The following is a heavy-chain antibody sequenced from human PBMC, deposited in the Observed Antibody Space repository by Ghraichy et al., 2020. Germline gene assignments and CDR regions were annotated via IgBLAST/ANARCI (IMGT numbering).Heavy chain of an antibody. Sequence: GGSLRLSCAASGFSLSAFSLHWVRQAPGKGLEWVSSISTRSTYTFYADSVKGRFTFSRDDAQNSVFLQMNSLRAEDTAVYYCVRSSAPDRYFLSWGQGTLVTVSS. CDR3: VRSSAPDRYFLS. CDR1: GFSLSAFS. D-gene: IGHD2/OR15-2a*01. V-gene: IGHV3-21*01. CDR2: ISTRSTYT. J-gene: IGHJ1*01.